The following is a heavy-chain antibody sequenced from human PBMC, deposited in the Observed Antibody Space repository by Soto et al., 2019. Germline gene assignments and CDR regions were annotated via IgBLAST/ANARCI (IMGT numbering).Heavy chain of an antibody. J-gene: IGHJ4*02. D-gene: IGHD7-27*01. CDR2: LIPLFGTT. Sequence: QVQLVQSGAEVKKPGSSVKVSCEASGGTFSGHAISWVRQAPGQGPEWMGGLIPLFGTTQHAQNFQYRLTITADKSTSTAYMELTGLRFEDTAIYYCARGPNWGYRFDSWGQGTLVTVSS. V-gene: IGHV1-69*06. CDR1: GGTFSGHA. CDR3: ARGPNWGYRFDS.